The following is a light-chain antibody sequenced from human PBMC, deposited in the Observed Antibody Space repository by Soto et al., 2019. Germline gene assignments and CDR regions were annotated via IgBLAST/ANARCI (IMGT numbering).Light chain of an antibody. J-gene: IGKJ2*01. CDR2: AAS. CDR3: QHSYSTPYT. Sequence: DIPLTQSPSSLSASVGDRVTLTCRASQSVSSYLNWYQQKPGRAPKLLIYAASSLQSGVPSRFGGSGSGTDFTLTISSLQSEDFATYYCQHSYSTPYTFGQGTKLEIK. CDR1: QSVSSY. V-gene: IGKV1-39*01.